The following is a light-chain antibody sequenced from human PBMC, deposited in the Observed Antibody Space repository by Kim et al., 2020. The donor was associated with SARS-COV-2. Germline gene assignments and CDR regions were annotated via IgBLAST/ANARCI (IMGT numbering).Light chain of an antibody. CDR1: QGISSY. CDR2: AAS. V-gene: IGKV1-9*01. J-gene: IGKJ4*01. Sequence: ASVGDRVTITCRDSQGISSYLAWYQQSPGKAPKLLIYAASTLQSGVPSRFSGSGAGTDFTLTISTLQPEDFATYYCQQVNSYPLTFGGGTKVDIK. CDR3: QQVNSYPLT.